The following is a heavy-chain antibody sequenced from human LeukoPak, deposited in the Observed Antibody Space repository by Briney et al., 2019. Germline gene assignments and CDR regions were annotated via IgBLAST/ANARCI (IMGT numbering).Heavy chain of an antibody. CDR3: ASLGVDDFWSGQLDY. J-gene: IGHJ4*02. Sequence: PGGSLRLSCAASGLTFSSYEMNWVRQAPGKGLEWVSYISSSGSTIYYADSVKGRFTISRDNAKNSLYLQMNSLRAEDTAVYYCASLGVDDFWSGQLDYWGQGTLVTVSS. D-gene: IGHD3-3*01. CDR2: ISSSGSTI. V-gene: IGHV3-48*03. CDR1: GLTFSSYE.